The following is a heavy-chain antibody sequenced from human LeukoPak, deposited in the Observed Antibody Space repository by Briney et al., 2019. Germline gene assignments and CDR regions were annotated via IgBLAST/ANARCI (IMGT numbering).Heavy chain of an antibody. CDR2: FDPEDGET. J-gene: IGHJ4*02. CDR3: ATDSTYYYDSSGYIVFDY. CDR1: GYTLTELS. D-gene: IGHD3-22*01. Sequence: GASVKVSCKVSGYTLTELSMHRVRQAPGKGLEWMGGFDPEDGETIYAQKFQGRVTMTEDTSTDTAYMELSSLRSEDTAVYYCATDSTYYYDSSGYIVFDYWGQGTLVTVSS. V-gene: IGHV1-24*01.